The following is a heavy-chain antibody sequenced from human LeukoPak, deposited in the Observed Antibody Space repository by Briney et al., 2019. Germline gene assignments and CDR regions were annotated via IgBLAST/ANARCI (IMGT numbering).Heavy chain of an antibody. D-gene: IGHD3-22*01. CDR1: GFTFSSYW. Sequence: GGSLRLSCAASGFTFSSYWMSWVRQAPGKGLEWVANIKQDGSEKYYVDSVKGRLTISRDNSKNTLYLQMNSLRAEDTAVYYCARDWSNVVTAIWGQGTLVTVSS. J-gene: IGHJ4*02. V-gene: IGHV3-7*01. CDR2: IKQDGSEK. CDR3: ARDWSNVVTAI.